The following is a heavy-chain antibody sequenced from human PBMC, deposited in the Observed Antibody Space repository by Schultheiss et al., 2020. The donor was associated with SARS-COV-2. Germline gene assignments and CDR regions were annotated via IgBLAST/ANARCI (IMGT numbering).Heavy chain of an antibody. V-gene: IGHV4-59*01. D-gene: IGHD1-26*01. Sequence: GSLRLSCTVSGGSISSYYWSWIRQPPGKGLEWIGYIYYSGSTNYNPSLKSRVTISVDTSKNQFSLKLSSVTAADTAVYYCARAVDGALTTSGQGTLVTVSS. CDR3: ARAVDGALTT. CDR1: GGSISSYY. CDR2: IYYSGST. J-gene: IGHJ5*02.